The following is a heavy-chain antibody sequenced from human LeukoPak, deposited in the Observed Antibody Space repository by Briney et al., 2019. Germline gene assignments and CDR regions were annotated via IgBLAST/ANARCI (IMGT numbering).Heavy chain of an antibody. CDR2: IYYSGST. J-gene: IGHJ4*02. D-gene: IGHD4-17*01. Sequence: PSETLSLTCTVSGGSISSYYWSWIRQPPGKGLEWIGYIYYSGSTNYNPSLKSRVTISVDTSKNQFSLKLSSVTAADTAVYYCARSVTTYFDYWGQGTLVTVSS. CDR3: ARSVTTYFDY. CDR1: GGSISSYY. V-gene: IGHV4-59*01.